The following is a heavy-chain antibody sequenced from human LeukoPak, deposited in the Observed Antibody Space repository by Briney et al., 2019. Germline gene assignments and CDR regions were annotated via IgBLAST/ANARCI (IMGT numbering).Heavy chain of an antibody. CDR1: GYTFTSYD. D-gene: IGHD6-13*01. CDR2: MTPKSGNT. CDR3: ARSDSSSWYEVFGDY. J-gene: IGHJ4*02. Sequence: ASEKVSCKASGYTFTSYDINWVRHATGHGLDRMGWMTPKSGNTGYAQKFQGRVTMTRNTSISTAYMELSSLRSEDTAVYYCARSDSSSWYEVFGDYWGQGTLVTVSS. V-gene: IGHV1-8*01.